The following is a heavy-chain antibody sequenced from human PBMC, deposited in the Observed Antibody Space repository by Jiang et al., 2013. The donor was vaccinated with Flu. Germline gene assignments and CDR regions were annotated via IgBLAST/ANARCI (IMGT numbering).Heavy chain of an antibody. Sequence: VALLKPSETLSLTCAVYGESFSGYYWSWIRQPQGGAGVDWEINHSGSTNYNPSLKSRVTISVDTSKNQFSLKLSSMTAADTAVYYCARGSSWSTYWGQGTLVTVSS. J-gene: IGHJ4*02. CDR1: GESFSGYY. D-gene: IGHD6-13*01. CDR3: ARGSSWSTY. V-gene: IGHV4-34*01. CDR2: INHSGST.